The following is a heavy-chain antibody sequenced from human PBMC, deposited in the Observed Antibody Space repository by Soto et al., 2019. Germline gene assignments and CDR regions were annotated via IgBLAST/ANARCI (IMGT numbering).Heavy chain of an antibody. CDR1: GFTFSSYA. Sequence: GGSLRLSCAASGFTFSSYAMHWVRQAPGKGLEWVAVISYDGSNKYYADSVKGRFTISRDNSKNTLYLQMNSLRAEDTAVYYCARDGPYDFWSGYYTGGYDAFDIWGQGTMVT. J-gene: IGHJ3*02. CDR2: ISYDGSNK. CDR3: ARDGPYDFWSGYYTGGYDAFDI. V-gene: IGHV3-30-3*01. D-gene: IGHD3-3*01.